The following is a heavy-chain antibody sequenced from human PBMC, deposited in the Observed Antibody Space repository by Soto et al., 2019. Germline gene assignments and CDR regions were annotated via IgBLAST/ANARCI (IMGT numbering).Heavy chain of an antibody. CDR3: APSDIVVVVAARY. D-gene: IGHD2-15*01. CDR2: ILPILGIA. J-gene: IGHJ4*02. Sequence: QVQLVQSGAEVKKPGSSVKVSCKASGGTFSSYTISWVRQAPGQGLEWMGRILPILGIANYAQKFQDRVTITAVKSPSPAYRELRSLRSEDTAVYYCAPSDIVVVVAARYWGQGTLVTVSS. CDR1: GGTFSSYT. V-gene: IGHV1-69*02.